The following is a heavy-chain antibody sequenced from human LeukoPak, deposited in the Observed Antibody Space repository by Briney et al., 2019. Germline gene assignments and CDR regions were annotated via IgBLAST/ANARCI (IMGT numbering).Heavy chain of an antibody. Sequence: ASVKVSCKASGYTFTGYYMHWVRQAPGQGLEWMGRINPNSGGTNYAQKFQGRVTMTRDTSISTAYMELSRLRSDDTAVYYCARDSNRYSGSRNPFDYWGQGTLVTVSS. V-gene: IGHV1-2*06. CDR2: INPNSGGT. CDR1: GYTFTGYY. J-gene: IGHJ4*02. CDR3: ARDSNRYSGSRNPFDY. D-gene: IGHD1-26*01.